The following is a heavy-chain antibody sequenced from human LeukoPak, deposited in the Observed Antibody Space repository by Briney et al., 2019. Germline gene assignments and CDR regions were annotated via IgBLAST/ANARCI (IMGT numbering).Heavy chain of an antibody. CDR1: GGSITSSPYH. CDR2: VSHTGAT. Sequence: SETLSLTCTVSGGSITSSPYHWAWIRQPPGRGPEWIGTVSHTGATQYSPSLTSRVTISLDTSKNQFSLSLNSVAAADTAVFYCARSMVTTDRNFDHWGQGTLVTVSS. D-gene: IGHD2-21*02. V-gene: IGHV4-39*07. J-gene: IGHJ4*01. CDR3: ARSMVTTDRNFDH.